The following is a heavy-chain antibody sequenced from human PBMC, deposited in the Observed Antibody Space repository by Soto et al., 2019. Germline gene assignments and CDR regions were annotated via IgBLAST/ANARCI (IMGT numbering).Heavy chain of an antibody. V-gene: IGHV1-18*01. J-gene: IGHJ4*02. CDR3: ARHLARHSGYDEVDFDY. Sequence: GASVKVSCKASGYTFTSYGISWVRQAPGQGLEWMGWISAYNGNTNYAQKLQGRVTMTTDTSTSTAYMELRSLRSDDTAVYYCARHLARHSGYDEVDFDYWGQGTLVTVS. CDR2: ISAYNGNT. D-gene: IGHD5-12*01. CDR1: GYTFTSYG.